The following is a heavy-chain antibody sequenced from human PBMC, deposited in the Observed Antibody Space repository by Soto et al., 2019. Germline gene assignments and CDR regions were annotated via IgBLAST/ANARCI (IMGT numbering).Heavy chain of an antibody. D-gene: IGHD3-10*01. CDR2: IYPGDSDT. Sequence: PGESQKISCKGCGYSFTSYLIGWVRQMHGKGLEWMGIIYPGDSDTRYSPSFQGQVTISADKSISTAYLQWSSLKASDTAMYYCARRAAGSGSYYNYYYYYYLDVWGKGTTVTVSS. J-gene: IGHJ6*03. CDR1: GYSFTSYL. V-gene: IGHV5-51*01. CDR3: ARRAAGSGSYYNYYYYYYLDV.